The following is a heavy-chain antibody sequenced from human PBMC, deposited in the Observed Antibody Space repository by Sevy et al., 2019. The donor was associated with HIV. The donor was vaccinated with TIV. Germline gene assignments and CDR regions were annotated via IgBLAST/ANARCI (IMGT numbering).Heavy chain of an antibody. CDR2: FDPEDGET. V-gene: IGHV1-24*01. CDR1: GYTLTQLS. CDR3: ATTKDYYESSGYPFDY. J-gene: IGHJ4*02. D-gene: IGHD3-22*01. Sequence: ASVKVSCKVSGYTLTQLSMNWVRQAPGKGLEWMGSFDPEDGETIYAQKFQGRVTMTEDRSTDTAYMDLSSLRSEDTAVYYCATTKDYYESSGYPFDYWGRGTLVTVSS.